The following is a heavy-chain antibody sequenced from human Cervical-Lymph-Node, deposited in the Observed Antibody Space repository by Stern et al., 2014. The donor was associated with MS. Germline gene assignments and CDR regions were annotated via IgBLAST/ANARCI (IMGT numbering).Heavy chain of an antibody. CDR2: INTNTGNP. D-gene: IGHD2-8*01. CDR1: GYNFRKSA. CDR3: ASRGVGEFGVSPTGS. J-gene: IGHJ5*02. Sequence: VQLVESGSELRKPGASVRISCKASGYNFRKSAMNWVRQAPGQGLEWMGWINTNTGNPLYAQGFTGRFVFSLDTSVSTAYLQISSLKTEDTAIYYCASRGVGEFGVSPTGSWGQGTLVTVSS. V-gene: IGHV7-4-1*02.